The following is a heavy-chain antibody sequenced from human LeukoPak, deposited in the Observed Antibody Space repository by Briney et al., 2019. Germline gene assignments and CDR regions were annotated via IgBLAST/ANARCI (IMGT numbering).Heavy chain of an antibody. CDR1: GFIFRDFS. Sequence: PGGSLRLSCSVSGFIFRDFSMSWVRQAPGKGLEWVAKMNEYGSEIFYVDSVKGRFTISRDNGKNSLYLQMNRLRAEDTAVYYCARPRGRGSSRCNNFDYWGQGTLVTVSS. J-gene: IGHJ4*02. CDR2: MNEYGSEI. D-gene: IGHD2-2*01. V-gene: IGHV3-7*01. CDR3: ARPRGRGSSRCNNFDY.